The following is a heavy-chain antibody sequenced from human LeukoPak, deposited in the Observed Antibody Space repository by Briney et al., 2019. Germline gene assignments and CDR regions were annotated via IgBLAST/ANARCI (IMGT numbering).Heavy chain of an antibody. CDR1: GGSISSYY. Sequence: PSETLSLTCTVSGGSISSYYWSWIRQPAGKGLEWIGRIYTSGSTNYNPSLKSRVTMSVDTSKNQFSLKLSSVTAADTAVYYCARDGAAGIYYYYYGMDVWGQGTTVTVSS. D-gene: IGHD6-13*01. CDR2: IYTSGST. CDR3: ARDGAAGIYYYYYGMDV. J-gene: IGHJ6*02. V-gene: IGHV4-4*07.